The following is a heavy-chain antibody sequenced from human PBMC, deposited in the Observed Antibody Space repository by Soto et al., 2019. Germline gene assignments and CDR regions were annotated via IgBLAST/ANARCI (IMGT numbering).Heavy chain of an antibody. D-gene: IGHD2-21*01. Sequence: QITLKESGPTLVRPTQTLTLTCTFSGFSLSTTGVGVGWIRQPPGKALEWLALIYWDDDKRYSPSLKSRLTITKNTSKNEVILTMTNMDPVDTARYYCAQRLPHYVVARERGNWFDPWGQGTLVTVSS. J-gene: IGHJ5*02. V-gene: IGHV2-5*02. CDR3: AQRLPHYVVARERGNWFDP. CDR1: GFSLSTTGVG. CDR2: IYWDDDK.